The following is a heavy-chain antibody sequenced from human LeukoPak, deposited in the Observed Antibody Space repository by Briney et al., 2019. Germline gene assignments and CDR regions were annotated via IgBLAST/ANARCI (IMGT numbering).Heavy chain of an antibody. CDR3: ARGRVRGNQGFDY. J-gene: IGHJ4*02. CDR2: IIPILGIA. D-gene: IGHD2-15*01. V-gene: IGHV1-69*04. CDR1: GGTFSSYA. Sequence: SVKASCKASGGTFSSYAISWVRQAPGQGLEWMGRIIPILGIANYAQKFQGRVTITADKSTSTAYMELSSLRSKDTAVYYCARGRVRGNQGFDYWGQGTLVTVSS.